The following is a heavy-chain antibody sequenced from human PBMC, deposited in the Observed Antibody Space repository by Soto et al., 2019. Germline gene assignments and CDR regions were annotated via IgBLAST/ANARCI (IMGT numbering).Heavy chain of an antibody. CDR2: ISGSGGST. V-gene: IGHV3-23*01. J-gene: IGHJ4*02. CDR3: AKWVAVVVGMHLPSHFDY. D-gene: IGHD2-15*01. Sequence: EVQLLESGGGLVQPGGSLRLSCAASGFTFSSYAMSWVRQAPGKGLEWVSAISGSGGSTYYADSEKGRFTISRDNSKNTLYLQMNSLRAEDTAVYYCAKWVAVVVGMHLPSHFDYWGQGTLVTVSS. CDR1: GFTFSSYA.